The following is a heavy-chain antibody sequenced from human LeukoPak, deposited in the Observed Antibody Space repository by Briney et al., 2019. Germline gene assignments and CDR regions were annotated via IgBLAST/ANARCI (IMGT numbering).Heavy chain of an antibody. V-gene: IGHV1-46*01. J-gene: IGHJ3*02. CDR2: INPSGGST. Sequence: GASVKVSCKASGYTFTSYYMHRVRQPPGQGLEWMGIINPSGGSTSYAQKFQGRVTMTRDTSTSTVYMELSSLRSDDTAVYYCARAPPWWEDAFDIWGQGTMVTVSS. CDR3: ARAPPWWEDAFDI. D-gene: IGHD1-26*01. CDR1: GYTFTSYY.